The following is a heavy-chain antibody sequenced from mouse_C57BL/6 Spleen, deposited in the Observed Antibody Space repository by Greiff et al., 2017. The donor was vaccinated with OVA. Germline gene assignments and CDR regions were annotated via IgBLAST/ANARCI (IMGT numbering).Heavy chain of an antibody. J-gene: IGHJ2*01. CDR2: ISDGGSYT. CDR1: GFTFSSYA. D-gene: IGHD2-3*01. V-gene: IGHV5-4*01. CDR3: ARGGGYYCFDY. Sequence: EVQGVESGGGLVKPGGSLKLSCAASGFTFSSYAMSWVRQTPEKRLEWVATISDGGSYTYYPDNVKGRFTISRDNAKNNLYLQMSHLKSEDTAMYYCARGGGYYCFDYWGQGTTLTVSS.